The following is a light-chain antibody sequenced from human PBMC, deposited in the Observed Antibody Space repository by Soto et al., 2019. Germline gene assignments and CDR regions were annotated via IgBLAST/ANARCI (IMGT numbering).Light chain of an antibody. CDR1: SSDVGGYNY. CDR2: DVS. J-gene: IGLJ2*01. Sequence: QSVLAQPASVSGSPGQSITISCTGTSSDVGGYNYVSWYQQHPGKAPKLMIYDVSNRPSGVSNRFSGSKSGNTASLTISGLQAEDEADYYCSSYTSSRTCAVGFGGGTQLTVL. V-gene: IGLV2-14*01. CDR3: SSYTSSRTCAVG.